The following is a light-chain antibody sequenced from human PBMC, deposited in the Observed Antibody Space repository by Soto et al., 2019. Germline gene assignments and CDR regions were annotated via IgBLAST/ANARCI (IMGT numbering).Light chain of an antibody. Sequence: QSALTQPASVSGSPGQSITISCTGTSSDVGGYNYVSWYQQHPGKAPKLMIYDVSNRPSGVSNLFSGSKSGNTYSLTISGIQAEDEVDYYCTSYTSSSPLCVFGTGTKLTVL. CDR1: SSDVGGYNY. J-gene: IGLJ1*01. V-gene: IGLV2-14*01. CDR3: TSYTSSSPLCV. CDR2: DVS.